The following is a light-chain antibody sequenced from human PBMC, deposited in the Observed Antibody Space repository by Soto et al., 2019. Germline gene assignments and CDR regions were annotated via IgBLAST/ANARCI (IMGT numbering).Light chain of an antibody. V-gene: IGKV1-27*01. Sequence: DLQMTQSPSSLSASVGDRVTITCRASQGISNFLAWYQQKPGKVPKLLIYAASTLQSGVPSRFSGSGSRTDFTLTISSRQPEDVATYYCQRCNTAPFTFGPGTRVDIK. J-gene: IGKJ3*01. CDR2: AAS. CDR3: QRCNTAPFT. CDR1: QGISNF.